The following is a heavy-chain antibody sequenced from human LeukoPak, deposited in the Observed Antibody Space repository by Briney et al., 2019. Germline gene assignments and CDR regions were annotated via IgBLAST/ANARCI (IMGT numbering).Heavy chain of an antibody. D-gene: IGHD7-27*01. Sequence: GGSLRLSCAASGFTFSDYYMTWIRQAPGKGLEWVSYISSSSIYTNYADSVKGRFTISGDNTKNSLYLQMNTLRAEDTAVYYCARDGDGRYGEDYFDYWGQGTLVTVSS. CDR1: GFTFSDYY. J-gene: IGHJ4*02. CDR3: ARDGDGRYGEDYFDY. V-gene: IGHV3-11*06. CDR2: ISSSSIYT.